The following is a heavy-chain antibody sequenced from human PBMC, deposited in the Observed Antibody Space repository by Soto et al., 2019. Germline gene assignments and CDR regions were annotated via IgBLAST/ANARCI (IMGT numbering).Heavy chain of an antibody. V-gene: IGHV4-34*01. CDR3: ARARRLVLRYFDWLFPVAFDI. Sequence: PSETLSLTCAVYGGSFSGYYWSWIRQPPGKGLEWIGEINHSGSTNYNPSLKSRVTISVDTSKNQFSLKLSSVTAADTAVYYCARARRLVLRYFDWLFPVAFDIWGQGTMVTVSS. CDR1: GGSFSGYY. CDR2: INHSGST. D-gene: IGHD3-9*01. J-gene: IGHJ3*02.